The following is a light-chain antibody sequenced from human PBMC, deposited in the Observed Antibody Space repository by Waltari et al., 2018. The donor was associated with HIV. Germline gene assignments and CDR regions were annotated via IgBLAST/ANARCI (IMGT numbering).Light chain of an antibody. J-gene: IGKJ2*01. V-gene: IGKV4-1*01. CDR2: WAS. CDR1: QSVLYSSSNKNS. Sequence: DIVMNQSPDSLAVSLGERATINCKSSQSVLYSSSNKNSLAWYQQKPGQPPKLLICWASTREPGVPDRFSGSGSGTDFTLTISSLQAEDVAVYYCQQYYNTPYTFGQGTKVEIK. CDR3: QQYYNTPYT.